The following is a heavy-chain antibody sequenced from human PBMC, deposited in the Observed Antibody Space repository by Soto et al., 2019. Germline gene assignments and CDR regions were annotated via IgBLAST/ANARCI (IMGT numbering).Heavy chain of an antibody. J-gene: IGHJ3*02. CDR3: ARDHASERELSHDAFDI. Sequence: GXSVKVSCEASGYTFTSYGISWVRQAPVQGLEWMGWISAYNGNTNYAQKLQGRVTMTTDASTSTAYMELRRLTSDDTAVYYCARDHASERELSHDAFDIWGQGTMVTVSS. D-gene: IGHD1-26*01. CDR1: GYTFTSYG. CDR2: ISAYNGNT. V-gene: IGHV1-18*01.